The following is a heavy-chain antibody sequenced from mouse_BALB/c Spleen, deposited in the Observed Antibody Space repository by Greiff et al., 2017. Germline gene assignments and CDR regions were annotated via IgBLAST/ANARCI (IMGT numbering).Heavy chain of an antibody. D-gene: IGHD1-1*01. CDR2: IHYSGST. J-gene: IGHJ1*01. Sequence: DVKLQESGPDLVKPSQSLSLTCTVTGYSITSGYSWHWIRQFPGNKLEWMGYIHYSGSTNYNPSLKSRISITRDTSKNQFFLQLNSVTTEDTATYYCARSGYGSFYWYFDVWGAGTTVTVSS. V-gene: IGHV3-1*02. CDR1: GYSITSGYS. CDR3: ARSGYGSFYWYFDV.